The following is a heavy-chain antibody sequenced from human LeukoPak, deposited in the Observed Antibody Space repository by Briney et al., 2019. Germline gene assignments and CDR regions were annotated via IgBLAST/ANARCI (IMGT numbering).Heavy chain of an antibody. V-gene: IGHV3-74*01. J-gene: IGHJ4*02. Sequence: GGSLRLSCAASGFTFGSPWMHWVRQAPGKGLVWVSRINSDGSTTAYADSVKGRFTISRDNAENTLYLQMNSLRAEDTAVYYCARGTAGYHSSYFDYWGQGTLVTVSS. D-gene: IGHD3-16*02. CDR3: ARGTAGYHSSYFDY. CDR1: GFTFGSPW. CDR2: INSDGSTT.